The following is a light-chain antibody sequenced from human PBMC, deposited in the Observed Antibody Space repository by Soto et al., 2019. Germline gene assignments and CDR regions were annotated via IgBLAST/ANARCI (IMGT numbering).Light chain of an antibody. J-gene: IGKJ2*01. CDR1: QTVNTW. CDR2: AAS. CDR3: QQVNHFPFT. Sequence: DIQLTQSPSSVSASVGDRVSITCRASQTVNTWLAWFQQKPGKDPKLLIYAASTLQSGVPSRFSGSGSGTDFTLTISSLQPDDFATYYCQQVNHFPFTFGQGTYLEIK. V-gene: IGKV1D-12*01.